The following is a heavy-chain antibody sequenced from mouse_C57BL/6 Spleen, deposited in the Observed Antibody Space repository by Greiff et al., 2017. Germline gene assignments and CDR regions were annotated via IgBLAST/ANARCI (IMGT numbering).Heavy chain of an antibody. J-gene: IGHJ2*01. D-gene: IGHD1-1*01. CDR2: IYPGDGDT. CDR1: GYAFSSYW. Sequence: QVQLQQSGAELVKPGASVKISCKASGYAFSSYWMNWVKQRPGKGLEWIGQIYPGDGDTNYNGKFKGKATLTADKSSSTAYMQLSSLTSEDSAVYFCARRIHTVVADYFDYWGQGTTLTVSS. V-gene: IGHV1-80*01. CDR3: ARRIHTVVADYFDY.